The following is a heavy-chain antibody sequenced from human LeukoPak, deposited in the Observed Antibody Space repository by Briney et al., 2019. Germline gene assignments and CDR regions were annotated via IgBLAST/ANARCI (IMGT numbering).Heavy chain of an antibody. CDR2: IIPIFGTA. V-gene: IGHV1-69*01. D-gene: IGHD3-22*01. J-gene: IGHJ4*02. CDR3: ARCHPYDSSGYYT. Sequence: GASVTVSCTASGYTFTSYDINWVRQAPGQGLEWMGGIIPIFGTANYAQKFQGRVTITADESTSTAYMELSSLRSEDTAVYYCARCHPYDSSGYYTWGQGTLVTVSS. CDR1: GYTFTSYD.